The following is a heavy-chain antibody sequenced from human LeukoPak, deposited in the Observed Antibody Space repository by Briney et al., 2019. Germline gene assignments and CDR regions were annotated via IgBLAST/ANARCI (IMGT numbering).Heavy chain of an antibody. D-gene: IGHD2-21*02. V-gene: IGHV1-69*13. CDR2: IIPIFGTA. Sequence: ASVKVSCKPSGGTFSSYAISWVRQAPGQGLEWMGGIIPIFGTANYAQKFQGRVTITADESTSTAYMELSSLRSEDTAVYYCARALNQLVVTAIFDYWGQGTLVTVSS. J-gene: IGHJ4*02. CDR1: GGTFSSYA. CDR3: ARALNQLVVTAIFDY.